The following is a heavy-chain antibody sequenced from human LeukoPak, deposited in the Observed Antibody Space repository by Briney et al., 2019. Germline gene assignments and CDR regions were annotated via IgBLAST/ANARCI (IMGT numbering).Heavy chain of an antibody. CDR2: ISGSGGST. CDR3: ARSYSGSYSFFDY. D-gene: IGHD1-26*01. J-gene: IGHJ4*02. CDR1: GFTFSSYA. V-gene: IGHV3-23*01. Sequence: PGGSLRLSCAASGFTFSSYAMSWVRQAPGKGLEWVSAISGSGGSTYYADSVKGRFTISRDNSKNTLYLQMNSLRAEDTAVYYCARSYSGSYSFFDYWGQGTLVTVSS.